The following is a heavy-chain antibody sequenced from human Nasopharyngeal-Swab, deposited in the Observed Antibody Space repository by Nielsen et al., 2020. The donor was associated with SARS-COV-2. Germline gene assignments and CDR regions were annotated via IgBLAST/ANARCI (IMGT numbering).Heavy chain of an antibody. D-gene: IGHD3-22*01. V-gene: IGHV1-69*13. J-gene: IGHJ4*02. Sequence: SVKVSCKASGGTFSSYAISWVRQAPGQGLEWMGGIIPIFGTANYAQKFQGRVTITADESTSTAYMELSSLRSEDTAVYYCARGTQYYYDSSGHYTAPFDYWGQGTLVTVSS. CDR3: ARGTQYYYDSSGHYTAPFDY. CDR1: GGTFSSYA. CDR2: IIPIFGTA.